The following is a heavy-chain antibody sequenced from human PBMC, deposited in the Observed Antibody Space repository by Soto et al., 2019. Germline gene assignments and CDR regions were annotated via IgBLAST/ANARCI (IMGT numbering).Heavy chain of an antibody. J-gene: IGHJ6*02. CDR3: ARERYQVISDGMDV. V-gene: IGHV1-2*07. CDR1: GYTFTGYY. CDR2: INPQTGGT. D-gene: IGHD2-2*01. Sequence: QVQLVQSGAEVKTPGASVRVSCKASGYTFTGYYIHWVREAPGQGLEWMGWINPQTGGTSYAHKFQARVTLSRDTSINTAYLELSRLTFDDAAVYFCARERYQVISDGMDVWGQGTTVTVSS.